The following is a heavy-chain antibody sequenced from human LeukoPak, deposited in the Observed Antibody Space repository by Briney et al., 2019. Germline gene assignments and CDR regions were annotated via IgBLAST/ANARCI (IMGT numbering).Heavy chain of an antibody. CDR1: GGSISSGYY. J-gene: IGHJ4*02. Sequence: SETLSLTCTVSGGSISSGYYWGWIRQPPGKGLEWIGSIYHSGSTYYNPSLKSRVTISVDTSKNQFSLKLSSVTAADTAVYYCARPRVAAAGNIDYWGQGTLVTVSS. CDR2: IYHSGST. V-gene: IGHV4-38-2*02. D-gene: IGHD6-13*01. CDR3: ARPRVAAAGNIDY.